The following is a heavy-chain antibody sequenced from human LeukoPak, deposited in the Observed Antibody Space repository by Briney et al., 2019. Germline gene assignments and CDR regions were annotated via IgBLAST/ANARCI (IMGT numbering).Heavy chain of an antibody. J-gene: IGHJ5*02. Sequence: PSETLSLTCAVYGGSFSGYYWSWLRQPPGKGLEWIGEINHSGSTNYNPSLKSRVTISVDTSKNQLSLKLSSVTAADTAVYYCARVYARGTMVRGATKKTIWFDPWGQGTLVTVSS. D-gene: IGHD3-10*01. CDR1: GGSFSGYY. CDR3: ARVYARGTMVRGATKKTIWFDP. CDR2: INHSGST. V-gene: IGHV4-34*01.